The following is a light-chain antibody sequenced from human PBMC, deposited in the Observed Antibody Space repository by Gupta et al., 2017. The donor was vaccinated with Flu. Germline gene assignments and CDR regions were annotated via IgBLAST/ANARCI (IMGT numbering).Light chain of an antibody. CDR3: CSYAGSDSYV. V-gene: IGLV2-11*01. J-gene: IGLJ1*01. CDR1: SSDVGGYHY. Sequence: QSSLTQPRSVSGSPGQSVPISCTGTSSDVGGYHYVSCYQQTPGKAPKLMIYDVSKRPAGAADGFSGSKSGNTASLTISGRKAEDEADYYGCSYAGSDSYVFGTGTKGTVL. CDR2: DVS.